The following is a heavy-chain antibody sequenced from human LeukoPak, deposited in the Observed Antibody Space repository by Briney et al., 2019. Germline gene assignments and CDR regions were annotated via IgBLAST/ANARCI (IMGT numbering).Heavy chain of an antibody. J-gene: IGHJ4*02. V-gene: IGHV4-39*07. CDR3: ARDADSGELFE. CDR2: IYYSGST. CDR1: GGSISSSSYY. D-gene: IGHD3-10*01. Sequence: SETLSLTCTVSGGSISSSSYYWGWIRQPPGKGLEWIGSIYYSGSTYYNPSLKSRVTISVDTSKNQFSLKLSSVTAADTAVYYCARDADSGELFEWGQGTLVTVSS.